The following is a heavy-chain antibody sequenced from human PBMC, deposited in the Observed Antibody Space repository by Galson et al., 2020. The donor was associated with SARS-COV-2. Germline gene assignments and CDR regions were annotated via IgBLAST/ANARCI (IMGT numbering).Heavy chain of an antibody. CDR2: LSWNSGSI. V-gene: IGHV3-9*01. D-gene: IGHD4-17*01. J-gene: IGHJ4*02. CDR1: GFTFDDYA. Sequence: GGSLRLSCAASGFTFDDYAMHWVRQAPGKGLEWVSGLSWNSGSIGYADSVKGRFTISRDNAKNSLYLQMNSLRAEDTALYYCATQYPDYGDYSAAYWGQGTLVTVSS. CDR3: ATQYPDYGDYSAAY.